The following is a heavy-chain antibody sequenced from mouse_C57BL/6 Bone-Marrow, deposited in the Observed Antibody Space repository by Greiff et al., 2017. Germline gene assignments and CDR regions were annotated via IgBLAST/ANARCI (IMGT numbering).Heavy chain of an antibody. CDR2: IYPGSGST. Sequence: QVQLQQPGAELVKPGASVKMSCKASGYTFTSYWITWVKQRPGQGLEWIGDIYPGSGSTNYNEKFKGKATLTVDTSSGTANMQLSSLTSEDSAVYYGASWGLLWLRLRDYWGQGTTLTVFS. D-gene: IGHD2-2*01. CDR3: ASWGLLWLRLRDY. V-gene: IGHV1-55*01. J-gene: IGHJ2*01. CDR1: GYTFTSYW.